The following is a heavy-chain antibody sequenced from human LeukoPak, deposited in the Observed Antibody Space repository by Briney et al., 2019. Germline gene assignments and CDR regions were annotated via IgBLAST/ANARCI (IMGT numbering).Heavy chain of an antibody. Sequence: ASVKVSCKASGYTFTSYGISWVRQAPGQGLEWLGWISAYNGNTNYAQKLQGRVTMTTDTSTSTAYMELRSLRSDVTAVYYCARTWTYSHGYPGRVEGYYFDYWGQGTLVTVSS. CDR2: ISAYNGNT. J-gene: IGHJ4*02. V-gene: IGHV1-18*04. CDR3: ARTWTYSHGYPGRVEGYYFDY. CDR1: GYTFTSYG. D-gene: IGHD5-18*01.